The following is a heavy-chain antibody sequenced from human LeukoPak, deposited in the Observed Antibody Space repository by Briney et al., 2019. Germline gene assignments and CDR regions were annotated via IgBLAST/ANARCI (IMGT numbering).Heavy chain of an antibody. J-gene: IGHJ1*01. CDR1: GFTFSSYW. D-gene: IGHD2-2*01. Sequence: PGGSLRLSCAASGFTFSSYWMSWVRQAPGKGLEWVAVISYDGANKNYGDSVKGRFTISRDNSKNTLYLQMNSLRAEETAVYYCARGSEGSCSSTSCPRYFQHWGQGTLVTVS. CDR3: ARGSEGSCSSTSCPRYFQH. CDR2: ISYDGANK. V-gene: IGHV3-30-3*01.